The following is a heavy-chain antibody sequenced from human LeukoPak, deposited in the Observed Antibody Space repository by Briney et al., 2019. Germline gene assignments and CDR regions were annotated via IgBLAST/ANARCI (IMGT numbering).Heavy chain of an antibody. J-gene: IGHJ4*02. CDR2: IYSSGSI. Sequence: PSETLSLTCTVFGGSLSSYYWVWVRQPPGKGLEWIGLIYSSGSIKYNPSLKSRLTISLDTSKNQISLKLTSVTAADTAIYYCARQFEFWGEGTLVTASS. V-gene: IGHV4-59*08. CDR3: ARQFEF. CDR1: GGSLSSYY.